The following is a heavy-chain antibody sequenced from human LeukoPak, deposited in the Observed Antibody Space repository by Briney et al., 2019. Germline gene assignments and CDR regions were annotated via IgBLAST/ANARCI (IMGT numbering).Heavy chain of an antibody. CDR1: GFTFSSYS. J-gene: IGHJ4*02. CDR2: ISSSSSYI. Sequence: GGSLRLSCAASGFTFSSYSMNWVRQAPGRGLEWVSSISSSSSYIYYADSVKGRFTISRDNDKNSLYLQMNSLRAEDTAVYYCARVSAAGTWFDYWGQGTLVTVSS. D-gene: IGHD6-13*01. CDR3: ARVSAAGTWFDY. V-gene: IGHV3-21*01.